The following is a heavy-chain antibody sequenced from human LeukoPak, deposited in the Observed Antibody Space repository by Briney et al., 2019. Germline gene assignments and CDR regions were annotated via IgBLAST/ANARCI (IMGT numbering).Heavy chain of an antibody. J-gene: IGHJ4*02. V-gene: IGHV3-66*01. CDR2: LHSDGGT. CDR1: GATVWSSF. CDR3: ARDRSGTYLDF. Sequence: GGSLRLSCSESGATVWSSFRSWIRQTPGKGLEWVAILHSDGGTDYADSVRGRFTISRDNSKNIVYLQMNSLRVEDTALYYCARDRSGTYLDFWGQGTLVTVSS. D-gene: IGHD1-26*01.